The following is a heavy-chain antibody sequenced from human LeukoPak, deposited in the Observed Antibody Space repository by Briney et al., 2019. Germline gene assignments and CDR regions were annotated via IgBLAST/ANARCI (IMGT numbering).Heavy chain of an antibody. V-gene: IGHV3-7*01. J-gene: IGHJ4*02. D-gene: IGHD3-10*01. CDR1: GFTFSSYW. CDR2: IKKDGSEK. CDR3: ARGGYYGSGSYLGVRFDY. Sequence: GGSLRLSCAASGFTFSSYWMSWVRQVPGKGLEWVANIKKDGSEKYYVDSVKGRFTISRDNAKNSLYLQMNSLRAEDTAVYYCARGGYYGSGSYLGVRFDYWGQGTLVTVSS.